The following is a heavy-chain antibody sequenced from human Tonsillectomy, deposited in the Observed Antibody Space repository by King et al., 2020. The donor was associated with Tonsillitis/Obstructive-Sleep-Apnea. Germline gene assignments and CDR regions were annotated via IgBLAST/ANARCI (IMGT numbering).Heavy chain of an antibody. V-gene: IGHV3-23*04. D-gene: IGHD3-3*01. CDR3: AKDGVITISGVAVDTFDF. Sequence: EVQLVESGGGLIQPGGSLRLSCAASGFTFRNYAMSWVRQAPGKGLECVSGISASGGTTYYADSVKGRFTISRDNSKNTLYLQMNSLRAEDTAAYYCAKDGVITISGVAVDTFDFWGQGTMVTVSS. CDR1: GFTFRNYA. CDR2: ISASGGTT. J-gene: IGHJ3*01.